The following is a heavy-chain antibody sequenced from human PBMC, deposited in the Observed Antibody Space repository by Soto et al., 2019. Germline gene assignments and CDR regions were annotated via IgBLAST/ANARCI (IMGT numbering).Heavy chain of an antibody. Sequence: ASVKVSCKASGYTFTSYDINWVRQATGQGLEWMGWMNPNSGNTGYAQKFQGRVTMTRNTSISTAYMELSSLRSEDTAVYYCARVSARVRYYSYSYMDVWGKGTTVTVSS. J-gene: IGHJ6*03. V-gene: IGHV1-8*01. CDR2: MNPNSGNT. CDR3: ARVSARVRYYSYSYMDV. CDR1: GYTFTSYD. D-gene: IGHD2-2*01.